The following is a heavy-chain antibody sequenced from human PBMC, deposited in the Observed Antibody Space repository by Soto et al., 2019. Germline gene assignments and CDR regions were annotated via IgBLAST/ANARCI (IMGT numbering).Heavy chain of an antibody. D-gene: IGHD1-26*01. V-gene: IGHV1-2*02. Sequence: QVHLLQSGPEVKKPGASVKVSCKASGYTFSDYYIHWERQAPGQGLEWMGWINPNSGGTNSAPKFQGRVTMTRDTSINTAYMELSSLRSDDTAVYYCAGAGGISPWGQGTPVTVSS. CDR2: INPNSGGT. J-gene: IGHJ4*02. CDR1: GYTFSDYY. CDR3: AGAGGISP.